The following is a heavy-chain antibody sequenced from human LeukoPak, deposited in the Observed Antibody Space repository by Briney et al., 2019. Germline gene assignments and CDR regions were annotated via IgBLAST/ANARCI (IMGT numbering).Heavy chain of an antibody. V-gene: IGHV4-59*06. J-gene: IGHJ3*02. CDR2: IYYSGST. D-gene: IGHD2-2*01. CDR3: ARDLKGYCSSTSCSRGAFDI. Sequence: PSETLSLTCTVSGGSISSYYWSWIRQHPGKGLEWIGYIYYSGSTYYNPSLKSRVTISVDTSKNQFSLKLSSVTAADTAVYYCARDLKGYCSSTSCSRGAFDIWGQGTMVTVSS. CDR1: GGSISSYY.